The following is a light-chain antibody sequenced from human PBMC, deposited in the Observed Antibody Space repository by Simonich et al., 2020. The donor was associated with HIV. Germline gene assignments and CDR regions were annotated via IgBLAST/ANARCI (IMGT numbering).Light chain of an antibody. J-gene: IGKJ2*01. V-gene: IGKV4-1*01. CDR3: QQYYSTPRT. CDR1: QSVLYSSNNKNY. CDR2: WAS. Sequence: DIVMTPSPDSLAVSLGERAPINCKSSQSVLYSSNNKNYLAWYQQQPGQPPKLLIYWASAREFGVPDRFSGSGSGTDFTLTISSLQTEDVALYYCQQYYSTPRTFGQGTKLEIK.